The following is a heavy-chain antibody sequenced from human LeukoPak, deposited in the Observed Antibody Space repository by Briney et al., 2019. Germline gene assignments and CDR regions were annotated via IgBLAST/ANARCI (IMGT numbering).Heavy chain of an antibody. CDR3: ATTFPGVRGVIITSYYYYMDV. Sequence: ASVKVSCKASGYTFTSYYMHWVRQAPGQGLEWMGIINPSGGSTSYAQKFQGRVTMTRDMSTSTVYMELSSLRSEDTAVYYCATTFPGVRGVIITSYYYYMDVWGKGTTVTISS. CDR2: INPSGGST. V-gene: IGHV1-46*01. D-gene: IGHD3-10*01. J-gene: IGHJ6*03. CDR1: GYTFTSYY.